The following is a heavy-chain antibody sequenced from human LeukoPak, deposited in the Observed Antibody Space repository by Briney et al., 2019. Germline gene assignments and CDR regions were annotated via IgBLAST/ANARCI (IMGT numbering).Heavy chain of an antibody. D-gene: IGHD3-3*01. J-gene: IGHJ6*03. CDR2: ISAYSGNT. Sequence: APVTVSCKTSGYTFTNYGISWVRQAPGQGLEWMGWISAYSGNTNYAQKFQGRVTMTTDTSTSTAYMELRSLRSDDTAVYYCGRSGVVNDYYFMDVWGKGTTVTVSS. CDR1: GYTFTNYG. CDR3: GRSGVVNDYYFMDV. V-gene: IGHV1-18*01.